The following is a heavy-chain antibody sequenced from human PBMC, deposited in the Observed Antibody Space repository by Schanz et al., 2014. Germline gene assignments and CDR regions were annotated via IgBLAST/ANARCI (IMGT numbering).Heavy chain of an antibody. CDR1: GFTFTGHW. CDR2: IKEDGSKK. V-gene: IGHV3-7*01. J-gene: IGHJ3*01. CDR3: ARDSRYCTGGDSKGDAFDL. Sequence: DVQLVESGGGLVQPGGSLRLSCAASGFTFTGHWMSWVRQAPGKGLEWVANIKEDGSKKYYVDSVRGRFTISRDNAKNSLYLQLNSLTAVDTAVYHCARDSRYCTGGDSKGDAFDLWGQGTLVTVSS. D-gene: IGHD2-8*02.